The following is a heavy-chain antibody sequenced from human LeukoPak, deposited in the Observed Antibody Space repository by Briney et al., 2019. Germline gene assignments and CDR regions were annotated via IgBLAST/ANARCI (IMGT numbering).Heavy chain of an antibody. V-gene: IGHV3-23*01. D-gene: IGHD2/OR15-2a*01. CDR3: AKAPRNIYFDY. CDR2: ISGSGTST. CDR1: GFTFSTYW. J-gene: IGHJ4*02. Sequence: GGSLRLSCAASGFTFSTYWLSRVRQAPGKGLEWVSTISGSGTSTYYADSVKGRFTISRDNSKNTLYLQTNSLRAEDTAVYYCAKAPRNIYFDYWGQGTLVTVSS.